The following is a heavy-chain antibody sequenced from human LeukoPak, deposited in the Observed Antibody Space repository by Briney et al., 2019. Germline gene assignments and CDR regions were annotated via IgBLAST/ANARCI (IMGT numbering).Heavy chain of an antibody. Sequence: GGSLRLSCAAAGFTFSSYAMTWVRQAPGKGLEWVSIISGASGGSTYYADSVKGRFTISRDNSKNTLYLQMNSLRAEDTALYYCARGGSSSWYPNFDYWGQGTLVTVSS. D-gene: IGHD6-13*01. CDR1: GFTFSSYA. CDR3: ARGGSSSWYPNFDY. CDR2: ISGASGGST. J-gene: IGHJ4*02. V-gene: IGHV3-23*01.